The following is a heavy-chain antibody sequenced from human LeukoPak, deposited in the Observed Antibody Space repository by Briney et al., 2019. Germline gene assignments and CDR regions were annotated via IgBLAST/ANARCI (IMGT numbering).Heavy chain of an antibody. Sequence: PSETLSLTCTVSGGSISSYYWSWIRQPPGKGLEWIGYIYYSGSTNYNPSLKSRVTISVDTSKNQFSLKLSSVTAADTAVYYCARQRGYCSSSSCREAYFDYWGQGTLVTVSS. CDR1: GGSISSYY. CDR2: IYYSGST. J-gene: IGHJ4*02. D-gene: IGHD2-2*01. CDR3: ARQRGYCSSSSCREAYFDY. V-gene: IGHV4-59*01.